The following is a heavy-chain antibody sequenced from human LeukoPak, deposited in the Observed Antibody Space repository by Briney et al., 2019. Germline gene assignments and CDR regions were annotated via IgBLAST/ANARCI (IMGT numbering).Heavy chain of an antibody. Sequence: PGGSLRLSCAASGFTFSSYAMSWVRQAPEKGLEWVSTISGSGGGTYYADSVKGRFTISRDDSKNTLYLQMNSLRAEDTSVYYCARGVRSYYDRSGYPDAFDIWGQGTMVTVSS. J-gene: IGHJ3*02. CDR2: ISGSGGGT. D-gene: IGHD3-22*01. V-gene: IGHV3-23*01. CDR1: GFTFSSYA. CDR3: ARGVRSYYDRSGYPDAFDI.